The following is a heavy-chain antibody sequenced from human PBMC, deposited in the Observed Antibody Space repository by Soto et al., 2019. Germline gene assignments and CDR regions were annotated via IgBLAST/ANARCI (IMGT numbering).Heavy chain of an antibody. CDR1: GFTFSSYS. CDR2: MSYDGNSK. V-gene: IGHV3-30-3*01. J-gene: IGHJ4*02. Sequence: QVQLVESGGGVVQPGRSLRLSCAASGFTFSSYSMHWVRQAPGKGLEWVAAMSYDGNSKYFADSVKGRFTISRDNSKNTLSLQMNSLGADDSAVYYCARGRTVRDHDDLDLWGQGTLVTVSS. D-gene: IGHD2-21*01. CDR3: ARGRTVRDHDDLDL.